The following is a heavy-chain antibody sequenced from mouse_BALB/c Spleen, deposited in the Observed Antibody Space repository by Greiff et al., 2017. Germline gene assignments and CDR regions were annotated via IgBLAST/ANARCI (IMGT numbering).Heavy chain of an antibody. D-gene: IGHD2-1*01. CDR1: GFNIKDTY. Sequence: EVKLMESGAELVKPGASVKLSCTASGFNIKDTYMHWVKQRPEQGLEWIGRIDPANGNTKYDPKFQGKATITADTSSNTAYLQLSSLTSEDTAVYYCASTGNYGDYAMDYWGQGTSVTVSS. CDR3: ASTGNYGDYAMDY. J-gene: IGHJ4*01. CDR2: IDPANGNT. V-gene: IGHV14-3*02.